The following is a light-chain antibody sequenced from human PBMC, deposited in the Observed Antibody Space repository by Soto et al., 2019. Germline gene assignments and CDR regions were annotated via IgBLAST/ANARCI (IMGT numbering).Light chain of an antibody. CDR2: GAS. J-gene: IGKJ1*01. CDR1: QSVSSSY. V-gene: IGKV3-20*01. CDR3: QQYGTSRA. Sequence: EIVLTQSPGTLSLSPGERATLSCRASQSVSSSYLAWYQQKAGQAPRLLIYGASSRATGTPDRFSGSGSGTDFILTISRLEPEDFAVYYCQQYGTSRAFGQGTKVAIK.